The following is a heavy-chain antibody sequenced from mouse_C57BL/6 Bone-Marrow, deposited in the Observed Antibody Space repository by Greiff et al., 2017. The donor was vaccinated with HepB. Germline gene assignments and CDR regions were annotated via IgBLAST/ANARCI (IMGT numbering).Heavy chain of an antibody. CDR1: GYTFTSYW. J-gene: IGHJ3*01. V-gene: IGHV1-50*01. D-gene: IGHD4-1*01. CDR2: IDPSDSYT. CDR3: AREGAWGPPWFAY. Sequence: QVQLQQPGAELVKPGASVKLSCKASGYTFTSYWMQWVKQRPGQGLEWIGEIDPSDSYTNYNQKFKGKATLTVDTSSSTAYMQLSSLTSEDSAVYYCAREGAWGPPWFAYWGQGTLVTVSA.